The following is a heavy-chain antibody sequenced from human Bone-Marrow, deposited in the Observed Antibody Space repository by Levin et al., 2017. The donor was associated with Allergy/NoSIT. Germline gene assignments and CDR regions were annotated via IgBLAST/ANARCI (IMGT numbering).Heavy chain of an antibody. CDR1: GYNFYTFW. Sequence: KVSCKVSGYNFYTFWIGWVRQKPGKGLEWMGIIYPSDSDSRYNPSFQGHVTFSVDKATSTAYLRWNSLLTSDSAMYFCARLRPDDYDYWSGYYGTSRFDDWGQGTQVTVSS. CDR2: IYPSDSDS. D-gene: IGHD3-3*01. J-gene: IGHJ4*02. V-gene: IGHV5-51*01. CDR3: ARLRPDDYDYWSGYYGTSRFDD.